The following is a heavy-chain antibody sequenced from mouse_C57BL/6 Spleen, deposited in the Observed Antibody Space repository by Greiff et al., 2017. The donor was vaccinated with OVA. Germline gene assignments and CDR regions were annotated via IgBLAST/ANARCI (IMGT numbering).Heavy chain of an antibody. J-gene: IGHJ1*03. CDR3: ARLITGVATRGYFDV. CDR1: GYSFTDYN. Sequence: VHVKQSGPELVKPGASVKISCKASGYSFTDYNMNWVKQSNGKSLEWIGVINPNYGTTSYNQKFKGKATLTVDQSSSTAYMQLNSLTSEDSAVYYCARLITGVATRGYFDVWGTGTTVTVSS. CDR2: INPNYGTT. V-gene: IGHV1-39*01. D-gene: IGHD1-1*01.